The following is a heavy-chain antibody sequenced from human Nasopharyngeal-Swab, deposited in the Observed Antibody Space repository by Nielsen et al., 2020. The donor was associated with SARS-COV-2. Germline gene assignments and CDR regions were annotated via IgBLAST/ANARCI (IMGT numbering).Heavy chain of an antibody. J-gene: IGHJ2*01. CDR1: GFTFSSYG. CDR2: ISGSGGST. V-gene: IGHV3-23*01. Sequence: GGSLRLSCAASGFTFSSYGMSWVRQAPGKGLEWVSAISGSGGSTYYADSMKGRFTISRDNSKNTLYLQMNSLRAEDTAVYYCAKEESRTTVITIYWYFDLWGRGTLVTVSS. CDR3: AKEESRTTVITIYWYFDL. D-gene: IGHD2/OR15-2a*01.